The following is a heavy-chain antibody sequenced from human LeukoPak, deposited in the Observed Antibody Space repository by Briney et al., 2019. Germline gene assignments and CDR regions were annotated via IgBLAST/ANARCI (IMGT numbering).Heavy chain of an antibody. CDR1: GFTVSSNY. J-gene: IGHJ4*02. Sequence: PGGSLRLSCAASGFTVSSNYMSWVRQAPGKGLEWVSVIYSGGSTYYADSVKGRFTISRDNSKNTLYLQMNSLRAEDTAVYYCARENSSGYYYVGYFDYWGQGTLVTVSS. CDR2: IYSGGST. V-gene: IGHV3-53*01. CDR3: ARENSSGYYYVGYFDY. D-gene: IGHD3-22*01.